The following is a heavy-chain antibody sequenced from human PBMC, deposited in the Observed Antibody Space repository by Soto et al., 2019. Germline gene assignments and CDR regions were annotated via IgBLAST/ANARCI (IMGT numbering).Heavy chain of an antibody. CDR1: VFTFGSYA. CDR2: ISYDGSNK. CDR3: AREGLFDP. V-gene: IGHV3-30-3*01. Sequence: WWSLRLSCSASVFTFGSYAMHWVRQAPGKGLEWVAVISYDGSNKYYADSVKGRFTISRDNSKNTLYLQMNSLRAEDTAAYYCAREGLFDPWGQGTLVTVSS. J-gene: IGHJ5*02.